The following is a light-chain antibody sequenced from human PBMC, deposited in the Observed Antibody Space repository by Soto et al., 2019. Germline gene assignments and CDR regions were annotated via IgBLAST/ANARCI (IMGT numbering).Light chain of an antibody. Sequence: EIVLTLSPGTLSLSPGERATLSCRASQSISSTYLTRYHQRPGQAPRLLIYDASRRATGIPDRFSGSGSGTDFSLTISRLEPEDFAVYYCQHYDSARWTFGLGTKVDIK. CDR2: DAS. CDR3: QHYDSARWT. V-gene: IGKV3-20*01. CDR1: QSISSTY. J-gene: IGKJ1*01.